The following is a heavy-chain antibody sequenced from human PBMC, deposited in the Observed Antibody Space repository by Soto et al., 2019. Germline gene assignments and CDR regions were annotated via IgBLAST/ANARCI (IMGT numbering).Heavy chain of an antibody. V-gene: IGHV4-39*01. D-gene: IGHD3-22*01. CDR2: IYYSGST. J-gene: IGHJ4*02. CDR3: ARQYYYDSSGPGLPLDY. CDR1: GGSISSSSYY. Sequence: PSETLSLTCTVSGGSISSSSYYWAWIGKPQGKGLEWIGSIYYSGSTYYNPSLKSRVTISVDTSKNQFSLKLSSVTAADTAVYYCARQYYYDSSGPGLPLDYWGQGTLVTVSS.